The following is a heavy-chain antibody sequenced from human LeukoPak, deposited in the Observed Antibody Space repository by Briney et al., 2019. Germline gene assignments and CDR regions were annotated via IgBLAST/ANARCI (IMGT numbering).Heavy chain of an antibody. Sequence: SETLSLTCTVSGGSISSSSYYWGWIRQPPGKGLEWIGSIYYSGSTYYNPSLKSRVTISVDTSKNQFSLKLSSVTAADTAVYYCARGGPSFQYSGSYWPPSAFGIWGQGTMVTVSS. V-gene: IGHV4-39*07. D-gene: IGHD1-26*01. J-gene: IGHJ3*02. CDR1: GGSISSSSYY. CDR3: ARGGPSFQYSGSYWPPSAFGI. CDR2: IYYSGST.